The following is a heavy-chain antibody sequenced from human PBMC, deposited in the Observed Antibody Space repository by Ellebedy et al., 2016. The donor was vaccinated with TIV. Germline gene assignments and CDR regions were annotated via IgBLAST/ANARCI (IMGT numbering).Heavy chain of an antibody. Sequence: SGPTLVKPTQTLTLTCTFSGFSLSTSGVGVGWIRQPPGKALELLALIDWDDDKYYSTSLKPRLTISKDTSKNQVVLTMTNMDPVDTATYYCARIRGSSSSTSFDYWGQGTLVTVSS. D-gene: IGHD6-6*01. V-gene: IGHV2-70*01. CDR2: IDWDDDK. CDR3: ARIRGSSSSTSFDY. CDR1: GFSLSTSGVG. J-gene: IGHJ4*02.